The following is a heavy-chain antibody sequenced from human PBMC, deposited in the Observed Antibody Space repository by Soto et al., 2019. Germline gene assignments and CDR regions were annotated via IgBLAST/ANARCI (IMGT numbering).Heavy chain of an antibody. J-gene: IGHJ4*02. Sequence: PSETLSLTCTVSGGSISSYYWSWIRQPPGKGLEWIGYIYYSGSTNYNPSLKSRATISVDTSKNQFSLKLSSVTAADTAVYYCARVGIVATIFPYYFDYWGQGTLVTVSS. V-gene: IGHV4-59*01. D-gene: IGHD5-12*01. CDR1: GGSISSYY. CDR3: ARVGIVATIFPYYFDY. CDR2: IYYSGST.